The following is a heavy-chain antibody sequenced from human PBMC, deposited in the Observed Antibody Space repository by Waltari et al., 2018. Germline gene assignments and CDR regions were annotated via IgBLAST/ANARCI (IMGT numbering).Heavy chain of an antibody. V-gene: IGHV3-66*01. CDR1: GFTVSSHY. J-gene: IGHJ4*02. D-gene: IGHD6-13*01. CDR2: IYSGGST. CDR3: ARVRPYSSSWYDY. Sequence: VQLVESGGGLVQPGGSLRLSCAAYGFTVSSHYMSWVRQAPGKGLELVSVIYSGGSTYYADSVKGRFTISRDNSKNTLYLQMNSLRAEDTAVCYCARVRPYSSSWYDYWGQGTLVTVSS.